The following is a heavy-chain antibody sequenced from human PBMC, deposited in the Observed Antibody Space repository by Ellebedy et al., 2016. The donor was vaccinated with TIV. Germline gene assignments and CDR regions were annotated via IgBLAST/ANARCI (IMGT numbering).Heavy chain of an antibody. CDR2: IWYDGSNK. Sequence: GESLKISCAASGFTFSSYGMHWVRQAPGKGLEWVAVIWYDGSNKYYADSVKGRFTISRDNSKNTLYLQMNSLRAEDTAVYYCARGRSGSYYFDYWGQGTLVTVSS. J-gene: IGHJ4*02. V-gene: IGHV3-33*01. CDR3: ARGRSGSYYFDY. D-gene: IGHD3-10*01. CDR1: GFTFSSYG.